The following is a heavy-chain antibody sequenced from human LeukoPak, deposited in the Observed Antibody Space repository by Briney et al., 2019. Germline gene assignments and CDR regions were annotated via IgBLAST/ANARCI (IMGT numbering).Heavy chain of an antibody. J-gene: IGHJ4*02. CDR2: IYPDESNI. CDR3: AMPPSRRESSSFEY. Sequence: GVSLQISCQGSGFSFPTYWIAWVRPMPGEGLEWMGTIYPDESNIRYSPSFQGQVTISADKSISTAYLQWSSLKASDTSMYYCAMPPSRRESSSFEYWGQGTLVTVSS. V-gene: IGHV5-51*01. CDR1: GFSFPTYW. D-gene: IGHD6-6*01.